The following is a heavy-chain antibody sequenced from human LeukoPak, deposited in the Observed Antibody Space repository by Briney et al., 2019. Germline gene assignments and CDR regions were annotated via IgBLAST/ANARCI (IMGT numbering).Heavy chain of an antibody. CDR1: GFTFSDHY. D-gene: IGHD6-6*01. CDR2: PTRKADSSTT. CDR3: ARELLNSSPKLLGY. V-gene: IGHV3-72*01. Sequence: WGSLRLSCAVSGFTFSDHYMDWVRQAPGKGLEWVGRPTRKADSSTTQYAASVKGRFTISRDESEKSLYLQMNSLKTEDTAVYYCARELLNSSPKLLGYWGQGTPVTVSS. J-gene: IGHJ4*02.